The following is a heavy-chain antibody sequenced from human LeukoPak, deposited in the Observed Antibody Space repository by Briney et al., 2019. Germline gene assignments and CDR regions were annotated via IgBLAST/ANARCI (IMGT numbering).Heavy chain of an antibody. CDR1: GFTFSSYW. CDR3: AAYTRIYGSGTSFDV. J-gene: IGHJ3*01. D-gene: IGHD3-10*01. Sequence: GGSLRLSCAASGFTFSSYWMSWVRQAPGKGLEWVANMKQDGSEKYYVDSVKGRFTISRDNARNSLYLQMNSLRAEDTAVYYCAAYTRIYGSGTSFDVWGQGTMVTVSS. CDR2: MKQDGSEK. V-gene: IGHV3-7*03.